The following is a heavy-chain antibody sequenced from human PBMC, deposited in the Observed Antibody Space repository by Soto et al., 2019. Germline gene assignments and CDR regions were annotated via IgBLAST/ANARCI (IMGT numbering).Heavy chain of an antibody. J-gene: IGHJ5*02. CDR2: ISSSSSTI. Sequence: EVQLVESGGGLVQPGGSLRLSCAASGFTFSSYSMNWVRQAPGKGLEWVSYISSSSSTIYYADSVKGRFTISRDNAKNSLYLQMNSVRYEDTAVYYCAREAIAVLNWFEPWGQGTLVTVS. CDR3: AREAIAVLNWFEP. CDR1: GFTFSSYS. V-gene: IGHV3-48*02. D-gene: IGHD6-19*01.